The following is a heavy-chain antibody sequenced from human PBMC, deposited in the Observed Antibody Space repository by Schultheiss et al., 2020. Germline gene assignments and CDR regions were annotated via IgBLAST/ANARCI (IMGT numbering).Heavy chain of an antibody. CDR1: GYTFTSYG. Sequence: ASVKVSCKASGYTFTSYGITWLRQAPGQGLEWMVWINSYNGNTNYAQDLQGRVTMTTDTSTSTAYMELRSLTSDDTSVYYCARFYAVTFDYWGQGTLVTVSS. CDR2: INSYNGNT. D-gene: IGHD3-10*01. CDR3: ARFYAVTFDY. V-gene: IGHV1-18*01. J-gene: IGHJ4*02.